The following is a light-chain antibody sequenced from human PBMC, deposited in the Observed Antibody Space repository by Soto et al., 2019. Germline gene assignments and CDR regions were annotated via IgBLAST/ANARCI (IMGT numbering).Light chain of an antibody. J-gene: IGLJ1*01. Sequence: QSALTQPPSASGSPGQSVTISCTGTSSDVGGYKYVSWYQQHPGKAPKLMIFEVNKRPSGVPDRFSGSKSGNTASLTVSGLQADDEADYYCSSYAGINNLGVFGTGTKVIVL. CDR2: EVN. V-gene: IGLV2-8*01. CDR1: SSDVGGYKY. CDR3: SSYAGINNLGV.